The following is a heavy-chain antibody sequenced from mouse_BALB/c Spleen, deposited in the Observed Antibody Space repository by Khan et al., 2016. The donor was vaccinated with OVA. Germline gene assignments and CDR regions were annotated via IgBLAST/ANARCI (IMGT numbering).Heavy chain of an antibody. CDR1: GYSITSDYA. CDR2: ISYSGNT. Sequence: EVQLQQSGPGLVKPSQSLSLTCTVTGYSITSDYAWNWIRQFPGNKLEWMGYISYSGNTKSNPSLKSRISVPRDTSKNQFFLQLNSVTTEETATYYCARVYGGDFDYWGQGTTLTVSS. V-gene: IGHV3-2*02. CDR3: ARVYGGDFDY. J-gene: IGHJ2*01. D-gene: IGHD2-10*02.